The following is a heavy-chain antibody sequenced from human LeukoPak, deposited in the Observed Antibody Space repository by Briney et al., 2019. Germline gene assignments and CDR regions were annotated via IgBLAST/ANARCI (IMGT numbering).Heavy chain of an antibody. CDR1: EFTVSTNY. J-gene: IGHJ4*01. CDR2: VYYDGST. CDR3: AREGLAATGLDY. D-gene: IGHD6-13*01. V-gene: IGHV3-53*01. Sequence: GGSLRLSCAASEFTVSTNYMNWVRQAPGKGLEWVSVVYYDGSTYYADSVKGRFTISRDSSKNTLYLQMNSLRAEDTAVYYCAREGLAATGLDYWGQGTLVTVSS.